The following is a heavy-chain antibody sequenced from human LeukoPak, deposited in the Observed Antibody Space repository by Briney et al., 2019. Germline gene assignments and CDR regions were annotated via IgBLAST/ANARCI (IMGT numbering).Heavy chain of an antibody. V-gene: IGHV1-18*01. Sequence: ASVKVSCKASGYTFTSYGIIWVRQAPGQGLEWMGWISAYNGNTNYAQKYQGRVTMTTDTSTSTAYMELRSLRSDYTAVYYCARDGTWSSTSCYADYWGQGTLVTVSS. J-gene: IGHJ4*02. CDR3: ARDGTWSSTSCYADY. CDR2: ISAYNGNT. D-gene: IGHD2-2*01. CDR1: GYTFTSYG.